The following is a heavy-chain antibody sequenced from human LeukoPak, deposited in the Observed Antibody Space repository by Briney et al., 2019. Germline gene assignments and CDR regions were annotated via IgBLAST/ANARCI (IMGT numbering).Heavy chain of an antibody. J-gene: IGHJ5*02. Sequence: SGTLSLTCAVSGGSISSSNWWSWVRQPPGKGLEWIGEIYHGGSTNYNPSLKSRVTISVDKSKNQFSLKLSSVTAADTAVYYCARQGAYYYDSSGYYFRWFDPWGQGTLVTVSS. CDR1: GGSISSSNW. CDR2: IYHGGST. V-gene: IGHV4-4*02. CDR3: ARQGAYYYDSSGYYFRWFDP. D-gene: IGHD3-22*01.